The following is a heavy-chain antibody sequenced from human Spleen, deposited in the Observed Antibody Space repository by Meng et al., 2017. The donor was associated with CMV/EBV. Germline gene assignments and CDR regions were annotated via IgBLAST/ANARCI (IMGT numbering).Heavy chain of an antibody. V-gene: IGHV3-7*03. CDR1: GFTFSSYW. CDR2: IKQDGSEK. J-gene: IGHJ3*02. Sequence: GESLKISCAASGFTFSSYWMSWVRQAPGKGLEWVANIKQDGSEKYYVDSVKGRFTISRDNAKNSLYLQMNSLRAEDTALYYCAKDTSSWHDAFDIWGQGTMVTVSS. D-gene: IGHD6-13*01. CDR3: AKDTSSWHDAFDI.